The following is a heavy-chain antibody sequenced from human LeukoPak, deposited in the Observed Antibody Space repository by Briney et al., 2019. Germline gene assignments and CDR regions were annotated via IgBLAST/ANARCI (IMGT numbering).Heavy chain of an antibody. CDR2: IHTSGSS. CDR1: GDSMSNYY. Sequence: SETLSLTCNVSGDSMSNYYWNWVRQPAGKGLEWIGLIHTSGSSNYHPSLKSRVTMSVETSKNRVTLRLISVTAADTAIYYCAGRSTGVRGVNGWFDPWGQGTLVIVSS. D-gene: IGHD3-10*01. J-gene: IGHJ5*02. V-gene: IGHV4-4*07. CDR3: AGRSTGVRGVNGWFDP.